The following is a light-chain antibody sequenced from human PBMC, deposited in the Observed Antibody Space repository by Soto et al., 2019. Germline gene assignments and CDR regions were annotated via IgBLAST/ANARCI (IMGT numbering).Light chain of an antibody. J-gene: IGKJ1*01. CDR3: QQSYSTLTWT. CDR2: AAS. CDR1: QSISSY. V-gene: IGKV1-39*01. Sequence: DIQMTHSPSSLSASVGDRVTITCRASQSISSYLNWYQQKPGKAPKLLIYAASSLQSGVPSRLSGSGSGTDFTLTISSLQPEDFATYYCQQSYSTLTWTFGQGTKVEIK.